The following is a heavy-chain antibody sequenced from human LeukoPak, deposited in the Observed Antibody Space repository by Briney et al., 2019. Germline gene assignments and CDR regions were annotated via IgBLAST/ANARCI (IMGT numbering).Heavy chain of an antibody. D-gene: IGHD3-22*01. V-gene: IGHV3-7*01. CDR3: ARTPMIVVVSFDY. CDR1: GFTFSSYW. Sequence: PGRSLRLSCAASGFTFSSYWMSWVRQAPGKGLEWVANIKQDGGEKYYVDSVKGRFTISRDNAKNSLYLQMNSLRAEDTAVYYCARTPMIVVVSFDYWGQGTLVTVSS. CDR2: IKQDGGEK. J-gene: IGHJ4*02.